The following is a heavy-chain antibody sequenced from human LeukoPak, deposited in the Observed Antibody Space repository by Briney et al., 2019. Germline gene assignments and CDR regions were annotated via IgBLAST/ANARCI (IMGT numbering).Heavy chain of an antibody. D-gene: IGHD3-22*01. CDR2: ISTTGSSI. CDR3: AKDQNYYDSSGFYFAFDI. CDR1: GFTFSSYE. J-gene: IGHJ3*02. Sequence: GGSLRLSCAASGFTFSSYEMNWVRQAPGKGLEWVSYISTTGSSIYYADSVKGRFTISRDNFKNTLYLEMNSLRVEDTALYYCAKDQNYYDSSGFYFAFDIWGQGTMVTVSS. V-gene: IGHV3-48*03.